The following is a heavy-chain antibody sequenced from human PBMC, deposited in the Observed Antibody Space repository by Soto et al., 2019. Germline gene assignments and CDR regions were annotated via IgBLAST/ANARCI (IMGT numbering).Heavy chain of an antibody. CDR1: GFTFSTYS. D-gene: IGHD5-12*01. Sequence: PGGSLRLSCAASGFTFSTYSMHWVRQAPGKGLEWVAFISYDGNKKYYADSVKGRFTISRDNSKNTLYLQMNSLRTEDTAVYYCARGRRDGYNHYNFGMDVWGQGTTVTVSS. V-gene: IGHV3-30-3*01. J-gene: IGHJ6*02. CDR3: ARGRRDGYNHYNFGMDV. CDR2: ISYDGNKK.